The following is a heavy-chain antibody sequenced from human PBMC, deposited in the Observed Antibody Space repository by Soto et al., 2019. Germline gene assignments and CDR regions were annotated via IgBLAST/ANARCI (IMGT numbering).Heavy chain of an antibody. CDR2: KYYTGTS. D-gene: IGHD6-13*01. CDR1: GDSISSSTYC. J-gene: IGHJ5*01. Sequence: QLLLQESGPGLVKPSETLSLTCSVSGDSISSSTYCWGWIRQPPGKGLEWIGSKYYTGTSHYNPSLNRRITXXVDTSNNQFSLKVTSVTAADTAVYYCARHRDPGYSSSWFNSWGQGTLVIVSS. CDR3: ARHRDPGYSSSWFNS. V-gene: IGHV4-39*01.